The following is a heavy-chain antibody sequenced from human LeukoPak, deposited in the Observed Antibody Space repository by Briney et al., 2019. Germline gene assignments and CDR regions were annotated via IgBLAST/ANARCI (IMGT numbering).Heavy chain of an antibody. V-gene: IGHV1-8*01. Sequence: ASVKASCKASGYTFTSYDINWVRQATGQGLEWMGWMNPNSGNTGYAQKFQGRVTMTRNTSISTAYMELSSLRSEDTAVYYCARGITMVRGVIPKTPGGYWGQGTLVTVSS. J-gene: IGHJ4*02. CDR1: GYTFTSYD. CDR2: MNPNSGNT. D-gene: IGHD3-10*01. CDR3: ARGITMVRGVIPKTPGGY.